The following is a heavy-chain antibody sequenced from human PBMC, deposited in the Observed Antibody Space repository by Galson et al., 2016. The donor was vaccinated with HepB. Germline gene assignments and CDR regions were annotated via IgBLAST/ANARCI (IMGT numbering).Heavy chain of an antibody. J-gene: IGHJ4*02. CDR2: INAGNGVT. V-gene: IGHV1-3*01. D-gene: IGHD6-19*01. Sequence: SVKVSCKASGYSFTNNVIHWVRQAPGQRLEWMGWINAGNGVTKYSQKFQGRVTITRDTPASTAYMELGSLGSEDTAVYYCARSAGQSAFDYWGQGTLVTVSS. CDR3: ARSAGQSAFDY. CDR1: GYSFTNNV.